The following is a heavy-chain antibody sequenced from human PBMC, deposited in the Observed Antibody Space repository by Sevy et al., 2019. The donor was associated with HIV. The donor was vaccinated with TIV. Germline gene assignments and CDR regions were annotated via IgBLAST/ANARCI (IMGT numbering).Heavy chain of an antibody. D-gene: IGHD3-22*01. V-gene: IGHV4-38-2*01. J-gene: IGHJ3*02. CDR2: IFHSGST. CDR3: ARTIRGNFDSRARAFDI. CDR1: GYSIRSDDY. Sequence: SETLSLTCAVSGYSIRSDDYWVWIRQPPGKGLGWIGNIFHSGSTYYNPSLTSRVIVSVDTSMNQFSLKLNSVTAADTAVYYCARTIRGNFDSRARAFDIWGQGTMVTVSS.